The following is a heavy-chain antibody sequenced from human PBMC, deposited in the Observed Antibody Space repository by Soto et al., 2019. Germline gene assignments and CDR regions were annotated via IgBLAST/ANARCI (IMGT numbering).Heavy chain of an antibody. CDR2: INSDGSTT. J-gene: IGHJ6*02. V-gene: IGHV3-74*01. Sequence: PGGSLRLSCAASGFTFSRYWMHWVRQAPGKGLVWVSRINSDGSTTNYADSVKGRFTISRDNSKNTLYLQMNSLRAEDTAVYYCARDSQTRYYYYGMDVWGQGTTVTVSS. CDR3: ARDSQTRYYYYGMDV. CDR1: GFTFSRYW.